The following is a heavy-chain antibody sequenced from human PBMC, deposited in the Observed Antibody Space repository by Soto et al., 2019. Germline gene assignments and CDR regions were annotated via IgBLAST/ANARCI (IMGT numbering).Heavy chain of an antibody. V-gene: IGHV1-8*02. Sequence: ASVKVSCKASGYTFINFDISWVRQAAGQGPEWLGWMNPGSGKTGYASKFQGRVAMTRDASTGTSHLELSSLTSGDTAVYYCARMASFGTLNWFDPWGQGTQVTVSS. D-gene: IGHD3-16*01. CDR2: MNPGSGKT. CDR3: ARMASFGTLNWFDP. J-gene: IGHJ5*02. CDR1: GYTFINFD.